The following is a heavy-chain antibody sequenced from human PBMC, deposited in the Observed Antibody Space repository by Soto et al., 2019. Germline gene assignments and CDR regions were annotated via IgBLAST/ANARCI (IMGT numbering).Heavy chain of an antibody. Sequence: GGSLRLSCAASGFTFSAYSMNWVRQAPGKGLEWLSYIPTNGGTIYYADSVKGRFTISRDNAKNSLYLQMNSLRDEDTAVYYCARDAGRDGYNSDYWGQGTLVTVSS. V-gene: IGHV3-48*02. CDR2: IPTNGGTI. CDR1: GFTFSAYS. CDR3: ARDAGRDGYNSDY. D-gene: IGHD5-12*01. J-gene: IGHJ4*02.